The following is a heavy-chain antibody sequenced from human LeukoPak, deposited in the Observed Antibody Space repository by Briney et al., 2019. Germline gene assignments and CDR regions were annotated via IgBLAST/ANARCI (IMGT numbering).Heavy chain of an antibody. CDR2: IYYSGST. D-gene: IGHD6-19*01. CDR1: GGSIRSSSYY. V-gene: IGHV4-39*01. J-gene: IGHJ4*02. CDR3: ARQVVAVAGTGYFDY. Sequence: SETLSLTCTVSGGSIRSSSYYWGWIRQPPGKGLEWIWSIYYSGSTYYNASLKSRGTISVDTSKNQFSLKLNSVTAADTAVYFCARQVVAVAGTGYFDYWGQGTLVTVSS.